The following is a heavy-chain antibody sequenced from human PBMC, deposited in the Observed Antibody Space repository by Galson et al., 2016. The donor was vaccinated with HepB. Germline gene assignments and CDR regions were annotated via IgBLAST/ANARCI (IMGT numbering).Heavy chain of an antibody. J-gene: IGHJ4*02. D-gene: IGHD4-23*01. CDR1: GFTFSSYA. CDR2: ISYDGSNK. CDR3: ARDHDYGGNSGDFDY. Sequence: SLRLSCAASGFTFSSYAIHWVRQAPGKGLEWVAVISYDGSNKYYADSVKGRFTISRDNSRNTLFLQMNSLRAEDTAVYYCARDHDYGGNSGDFDYWGQGTLVTVSS. V-gene: IGHV3-30-3*01.